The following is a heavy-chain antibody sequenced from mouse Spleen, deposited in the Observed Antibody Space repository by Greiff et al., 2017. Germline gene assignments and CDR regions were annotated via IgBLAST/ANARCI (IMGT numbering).Heavy chain of an antibody. CDR3: ARGDPYYRYGSSSY. CDR2: IYPGSGST. J-gene: IGHJ2*01. D-gene: IGHD1-1*01. Sequence: VQLQQPGAELVKPGASVKMSCKASGYTFTSYWITWVKQRPGQGLEWIGDIYPGSGSTNYNEKFKSKATLTVDTSSSTAYMQLSSLTSEDSAVYYCARGDPYYRYGSSSYWGQGTTLTVSS. V-gene: IGHV1-55*01. CDR1: GYTFTSYW.